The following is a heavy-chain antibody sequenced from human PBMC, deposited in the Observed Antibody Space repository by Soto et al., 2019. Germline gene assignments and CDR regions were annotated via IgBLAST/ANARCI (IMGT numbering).Heavy chain of an antibody. V-gene: IGHV3-33*01. J-gene: IGHJ4*02. CDR2: IWYDGSNK. D-gene: IGHD6-13*01. CDR3: ARAHAGIAAADN. Sequence: GGSLRLSCAASGFTFSSYGMHWVRQAPGKGLEWVAVIWYDGSNKYYAGSVKGRFTISRDNSKNTLYLQMNSLRAEDTAVYYCARAHAGIAAADNWGQGTLVTVSS. CDR1: GFTFSSYG.